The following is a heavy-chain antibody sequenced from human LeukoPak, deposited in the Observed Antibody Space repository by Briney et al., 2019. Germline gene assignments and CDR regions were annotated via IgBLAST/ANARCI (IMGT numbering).Heavy chain of an antibody. CDR1: GYTFTSYY. CDR2: INPSGGST. CDR3: ARGLRRYNWKSGGNFDY. D-gene: IGHD1-1*01. Sequence: GASVKVSCKASGYTFTSYYMHWVRQAPGQGLEWMGIINPSGGSTSYAQKFQGRVTMTRDMSTSTVYMELSSLRSEDTAVYYCARGLRRYNWKSGGNFDYWGQGTLVTVSS. J-gene: IGHJ4*02. V-gene: IGHV1-46*01.